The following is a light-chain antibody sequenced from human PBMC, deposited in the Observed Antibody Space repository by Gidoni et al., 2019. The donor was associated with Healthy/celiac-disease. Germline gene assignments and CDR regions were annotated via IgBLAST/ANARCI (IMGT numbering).Light chain of an antibody. CDR1: QSISSW. CDR2: KAS. V-gene: IGKV1-5*03. Sequence: DIQMNQSSSTLSASVGDRVTITCRASQSISSWLAWYQQKPGKAPKLLIYKASSLESGVPSRFSGSGSGTEFTLTISSLQPDDFATYYCQQYNSYRYTFGQGTKLEIK. J-gene: IGKJ2*01. CDR3: QQYNSYRYT.